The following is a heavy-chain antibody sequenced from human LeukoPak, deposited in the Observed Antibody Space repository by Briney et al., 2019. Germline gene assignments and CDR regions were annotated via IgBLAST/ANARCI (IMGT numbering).Heavy chain of an antibody. CDR3: ATVYSGSGGFDP. J-gene: IGHJ5*02. V-gene: IGHV1-24*01. D-gene: IGHD1-26*01. CDR2: FDPEDGET. Sequence: ASVKVSCKVSGYTLTELSMHWVRQAPGKGLEWMGGFDPEDGETIYAQKFQGRVTMTEDTSTDTAYMELSSLGSEDTAVYYCATVYSGSGGFDPWGQGTLVTVSS. CDR1: GYTLTELS.